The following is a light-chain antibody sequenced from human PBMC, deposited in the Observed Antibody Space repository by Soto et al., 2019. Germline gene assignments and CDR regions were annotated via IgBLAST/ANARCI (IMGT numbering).Light chain of an antibody. J-gene: IGLJ1*01. CDR1: SSDVGAYNY. CDR3: CSYAGTYTYV. V-gene: IGLV2-11*01. CDR2: DVN. Sequence: QSALTQPRSVSGSPGQSVTISCTGTSSDVGAYNYVSWYQQHPGKAPKLMIYDVNKRPSGVPDRFSGSKSGNTASLTISGLQSEDDADYFCCSYAGTYTYVFATGTKLTVL.